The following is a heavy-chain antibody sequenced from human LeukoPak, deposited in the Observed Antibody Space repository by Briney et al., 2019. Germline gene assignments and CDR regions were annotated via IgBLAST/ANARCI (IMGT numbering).Heavy chain of an antibody. CDR3: ARSSGWLKDYYGMDV. CDR1: GYTFTSYG. CDR2: ISAYNGNT. Sequence: ASVKVSCKASGYTFTSYGISWVRQAPGQGLEWMGWISAYNGNTNYAQKLQGRVTMTTDTSTSTAYMELSSLRSEDTAVYYCARSSGWLKDYYGMDVWGQGTTVTVSS. V-gene: IGHV1-18*01. J-gene: IGHJ6*02. D-gene: IGHD6-19*01.